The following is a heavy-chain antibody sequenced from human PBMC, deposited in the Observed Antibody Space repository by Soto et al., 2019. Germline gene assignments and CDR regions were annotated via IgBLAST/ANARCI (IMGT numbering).Heavy chain of an antibody. CDR3: AKDRQQLGSGPHDY. J-gene: IGHJ4*02. CDR1: GFTFSSYG. CDR2: ISYDGSNK. D-gene: IGHD3-10*02. V-gene: IGHV3-30*18. Sequence: QVQLVESGGGVVQPGRSLRLSCAASGFTFSSYGMHWVRQAPGKGLEWVAVISYDGSNKYYADSVKGRFTISRDNSKNTLYLQMNSPRAEDTAVYYCAKDRQQLGSGPHDYWGQGTLVTVSS.